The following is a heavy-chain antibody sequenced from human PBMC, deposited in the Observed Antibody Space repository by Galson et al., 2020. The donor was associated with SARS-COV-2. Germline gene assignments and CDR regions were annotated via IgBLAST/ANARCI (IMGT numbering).Heavy chain of an antibody. Sequence: GESLKISCAASGFTFTSYAMSWVRQAPGKGLEWVSTITGSGMKTFYADSVKGRLTVSRDNSKNTLYLQMNSLRAEDTAVYYCVKGMGLLWFGTLAIWGQGTMVTVSS. D-gene: IGHD3-10*01. CDR3: VKGMGLLWFGTLAI. CDR2: ITGSGMKT. V-gene: IGHV3-23*01. CDR1: GFTFTSYA. J-gene: IGHJ3*02.